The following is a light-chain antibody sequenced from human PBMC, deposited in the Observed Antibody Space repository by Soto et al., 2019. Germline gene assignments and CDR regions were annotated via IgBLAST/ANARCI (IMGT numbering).Light chain of an antibody. CDR3: QQSYSPPPIT. CDR2: DGS. CDR1: QSIGRF. V-gene: IGKV1-39*01. J-gene: IGKJ5*01. Sequence: DIQRTQSPSSLSASAGDRVTITCRASQSIGRFLNWYQQKPGKAPTLLIYDGSSLQSGVPSRFSGSGSGTDFTLTISSLQPEDFATYYCQQSYSPPPITFGQGTRLAIK.